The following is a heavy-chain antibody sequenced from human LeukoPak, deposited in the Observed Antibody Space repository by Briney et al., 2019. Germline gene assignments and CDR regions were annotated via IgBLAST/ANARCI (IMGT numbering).Heavy chain of an antibody. V-gene: IGHV4-39*02. J-gene: IGHJ4*02. CDR3: VRDYSNFVQGD. Sequence: PSETLSLTCTVSGDSISSSHYYWGWIRQSPGKGLEWIGSIYPGGETHYNPSLNSRVTIFLDTSKNRLSLNLISVTATDTPVYYCVRDYSNFVQGDWGQGTLVTVSS. D-gene: IGHD4-11*01. CDR1: GDSISSSHYY. CDR2: IYPGGET.